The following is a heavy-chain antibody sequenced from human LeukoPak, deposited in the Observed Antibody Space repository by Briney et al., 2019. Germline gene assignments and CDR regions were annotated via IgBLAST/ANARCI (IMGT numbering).Heavy chain of an antibody. J-gene: IGHJ4*02. D-gene: IGHD6-13*01. CDR2: IYYSGNT. CDR1: GASISSYY. V-gene: IGHV4-59*01. Sequence: SETLSLTCTVSGASISSYYWNWIRQPPGKGLEWIGYIYYSGNTHYNPSLQSRVTISVDTSKNQFSLKLNSVTAADTAVYYCARRTLLAAAVFDYWGQGTLVTVSS. CDR3: ARRTLLAAAVFDY.